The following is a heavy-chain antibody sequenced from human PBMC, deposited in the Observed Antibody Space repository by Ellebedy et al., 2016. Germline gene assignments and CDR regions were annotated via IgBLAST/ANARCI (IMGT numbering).Heavy chain of an antibody. CDR2: MYYRGST. CDR1: GGSVRSSSYY. CDR3: ASRPNWYFDL. J-gene: IGHJ2*01. Sequence: SETLSLTXPVSGGSVRSSSYYWDWIRQPPGKGLEWIGSMYYRGSTNYNPSLKSRVTISVDTSKNQFSLKLTSVTAADTAVYYCASRPNWYFDLWGRGTLVTVSS. V-gene: IGHV4-39*01.